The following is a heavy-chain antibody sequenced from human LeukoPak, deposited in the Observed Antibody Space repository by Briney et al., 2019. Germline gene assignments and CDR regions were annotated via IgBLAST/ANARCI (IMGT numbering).Heavy chain of an antibody. Sequence: KASETLSLTCSVSGGSINRSSFYWGWIRQPPGKGLEWIGSIYYSGSTYSNPSLKSRVTISVDTSKNQFSLKLTSVTAADTAVYYCARDRGPNEYSYGFGSWFDPWGQGTLVTVSS. D-gene: IGHD5-18*01. V-gene: IGHV4-39*07. CDR3: ARDRGPNEYSYGFGSWFDP. CDR2: IYYSGST. J-gene: IGHJ5*02. CDR1: GGSINRSSFY.